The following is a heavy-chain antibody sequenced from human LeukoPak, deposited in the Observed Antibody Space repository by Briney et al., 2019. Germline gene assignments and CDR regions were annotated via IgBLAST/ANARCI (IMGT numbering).Heavy chain of an antibody. CDR2: IYHSGST. V-gene: IGHV4-38-2*01. D-gene: IGHD6-13*01. CDR3: ASAYSSSWYYY. J-gene: IGHJ4*02. Sequence: SETLSLTCAVSGYSISSGYYWGWIRQPPGKGLEWIGSIYHSGSTYYNPSLKSRVTISVDTSKNQFSLKLSSVTAADTAVYYCASAYSSSWYYYWGQGTLVTVSS. CDR1: GYSISSGYY.